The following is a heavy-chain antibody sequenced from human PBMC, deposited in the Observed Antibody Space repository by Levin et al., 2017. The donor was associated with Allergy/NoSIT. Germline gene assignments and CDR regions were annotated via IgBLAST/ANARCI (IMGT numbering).Heavy chain of an antibody. CDR2: ITWDGDST. CDR1: GFTFDDYT. CDR3: AKDGHSGWYDY. J-gene: IGHJ4*02. D-gene: IGHD6-19*01. V-gene: IGHV3-43*01. Sequence: GGSLRLSCAASGFTFDDYTMHWVRQAPGKGLEWVSLITWDGDSTYYADSVKGRFTISRDNSKNSLYLQLNSLETEDTALYYCAKDGHSGWYDYWGQGTLVTVS.